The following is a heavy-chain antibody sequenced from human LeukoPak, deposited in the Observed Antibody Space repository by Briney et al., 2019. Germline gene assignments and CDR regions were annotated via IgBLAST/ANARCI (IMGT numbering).Heavy chain of an antibody. CDR3: AARGYCSGTSCLLEY. J-gene: IGHJ4*02. V-gene: IGHV3-30*04. CDR1: GFTFSSYA. Sequence: GGSLRLSCAASGFTFSSYAMHWVRQAPGKGLEWVAVISYDGSNKYYADSVKGRFTISRDNSKNTLYLQMNSLRAEDTAVYYCAARGYCSGTSCLLEYWGQGTLVTVSS. D-gene: IGHD2-2*01. CDR2: ISYDGSNK.